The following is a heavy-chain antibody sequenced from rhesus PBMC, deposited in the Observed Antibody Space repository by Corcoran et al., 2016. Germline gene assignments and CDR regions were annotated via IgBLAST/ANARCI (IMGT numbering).Heavy chain of an antibody. CDR1: GGSISDDYY. Sequence: QVQLQESGPGLVKPSETLSLTCAVSGGSISDDYYWSWIRQPPGKGLEWIGYIYDSGGGTNYNPSLKNRVTISIDTSKNQFSLKLSSLTAADTAVYYCARVGEYSNYFDYWGQGVLVTVSS. CDR3: ARVGEYSNYFDY. CDR2: IYDSGGGT. J-gene: IGHJ4*01. D-gene: IGHD4-23*01. V-gene: IGHV4-106*01.